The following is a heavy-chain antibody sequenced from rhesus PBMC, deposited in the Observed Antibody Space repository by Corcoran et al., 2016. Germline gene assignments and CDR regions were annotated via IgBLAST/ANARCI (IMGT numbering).Heavy chain of an antibody. CDR2: INGKAGNT. D-gene: IGHD1-32*01. J-gene: IGHJ6*01. CDR1: GVSFRSHW. V-gene: IGHV4-80*01. Sequence: QVLLQESGPGLVKPSETLSLTCTVSGVSFRSHWWTWVRQPPGRGLEWIGEINGKAGNTNSNPSLKSRVTISKDASKNQLSLQLNSMTAADTALYYCTRHNDSPLDSWGQGVVVTVSS. CDR3: TRHNDSPLDS.